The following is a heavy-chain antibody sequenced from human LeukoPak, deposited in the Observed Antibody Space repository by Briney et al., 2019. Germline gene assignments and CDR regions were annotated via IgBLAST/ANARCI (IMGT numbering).Heavy chain of an antibody. J-gene: IGHJ6*02. CDR3: AKGCIVAAGYYYYGMDV. CDR2: ISGSGGST. Sequence: GGSLRLSCAASGFTFSSYAMSWVRQAPGKGLEWVSAISGSGGSTYYADSVKGRFTISRDNSKNTLYLQMNSLRAEDTAVYYCAKGCIVAAGYYYYGMDVWGQGTTVTVSS. V-gene: IGHV3-23*01. D-gene: IGHD6-13*01. CDR1: GFTFSSYA.